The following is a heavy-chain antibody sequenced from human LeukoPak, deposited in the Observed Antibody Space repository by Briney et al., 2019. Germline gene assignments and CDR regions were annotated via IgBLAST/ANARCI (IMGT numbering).Heavy chain of an antibody. CDR3: ARNPGGYSSGYISGWLPDY. CDR2: ISYDGSNK. V-gene: IGHV3-30*04. J-gene: IGHJ4*02. Sequence: GRSLRLSCAASGFTFSSYVMHWVRQAPGKGLEWVAFISYDGSNKYYADSVKGRFTISRDNSKNTLYLQMNSLRAEDTAVYYCARNPGGYSSGYISGWLPDYWGQGTLVTVSS. CDR1: GFTFSSYV. D-gene: IGHD6-19*01.